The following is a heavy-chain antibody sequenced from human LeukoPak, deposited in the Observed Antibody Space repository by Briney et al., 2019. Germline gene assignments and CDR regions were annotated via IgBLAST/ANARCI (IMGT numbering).Heavy chain of an antibody. J-gene: IGHJ6*02. CDR2: IYYSGRT. V-gene: IGHV4-39*07. CDR3: ARGEVVQLYYYHYGMDV. CDR1: GGSISSSSYY. D-gene: IGHD2-2*01. Sequence: SATLSLTCTVSGGSISSSSYYWGWIRQPPGKGLEWIGIIYYSGRTFYNPSLKSRVTISVDTSKNQFSLKLSSVTAADTAVYYCARGEVVQLYYYHYGMDVWGQGTTVTVSS.